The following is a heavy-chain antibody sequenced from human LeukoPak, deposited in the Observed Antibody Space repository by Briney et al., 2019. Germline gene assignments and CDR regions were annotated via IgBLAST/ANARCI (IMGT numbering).Heavy chain of an antibody. D-gene: IGHD1-26*01. V-gene: IGHV4-59*12. Sequence: SGALSLTFTGPGGPLSSYYWSWIRPPPGKGLGGIGYIYYSGSTNYNPSLKSRVTISVDTSKNQFSLKLSSVTAADTAVYYCAREGSGSYAVDYWGQGTLVTVSS. CDR2: IYYSGST. CDR3: AREGSGSYAVDY. J-gene: IGHJ4*02. CDR1: GGPLSSYY.